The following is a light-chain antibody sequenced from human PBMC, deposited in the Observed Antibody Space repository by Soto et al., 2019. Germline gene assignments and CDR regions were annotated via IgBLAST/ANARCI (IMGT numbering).Light chain of an antibody. CDR2: SNN. V-gene: IGLV1-44*01. J-gene: IGLJ1*01. CDR3: AAWDDSLTDYV. Sequence: QSVLTQAPSASETPGQRVTISCSGGSSNIGRNTVNWYQQLPGTAPKLLIYSNNRRPSGVPDRFSGSKSGTSASLAISGRQSEDEADYYCAAWDDSLTDYVFGTGTKLTVL. CDR1: SSNIGRNT.